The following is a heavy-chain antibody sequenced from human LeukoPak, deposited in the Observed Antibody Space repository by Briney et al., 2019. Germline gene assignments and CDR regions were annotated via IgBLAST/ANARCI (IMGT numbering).Heavy chain of an antibody. CDR1: GGSFSGYY. CDR2: INHSGST. J-gene: IGHJ4*02. Sequence: EPSETLSLTCAVYGGSFSGYYWSWIRQPPGKGLEWIGEINHSGSTNYNPSLKSRVTISVDTSKNQFSLKLSSVTAADTAVYYCARLLIRSFDYWGQGTLVTVSS. D-gene: IGHD3-22*01. CDR3: ARLLIRSFDY. V-gene: IGHV4-34*01.